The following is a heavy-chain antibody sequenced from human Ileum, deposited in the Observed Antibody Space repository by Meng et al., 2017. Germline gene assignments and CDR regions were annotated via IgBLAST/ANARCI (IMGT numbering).Heavy chain of an antibody. CDR2: IYLAGSP. V-gene: IGHV4-4*02. D-gene: IGHD2-15*01. CDR1: GGSISSSFY. Sequence: QVQLQESGPGLVEPSGTLSLTCTVSGGSISSSFYWSWVRQSPGKGLEWIGQIYLAGSPNYNPSLESRVTISVDKSKNQFSLRLTSVTAADTAICYCVRHGGKYFDSWGQGTLVTVSS. CDR3: VRHGGKYFDS. J-gene: IGHJ4*02.